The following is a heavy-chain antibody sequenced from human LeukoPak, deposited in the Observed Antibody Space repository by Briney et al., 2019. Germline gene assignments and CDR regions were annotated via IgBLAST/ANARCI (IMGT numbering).Heavy chain of an antibody. CDR2: ISYDGSNE. CDR3: ARKFLTGRLIDY. Sequence: GGSLRLSCAVSGFTFSNYGMHWVRQAPGKGLEWVAVISYDGSNEYYADSVKGRFTISRDTSRNTLYLQMNSLRAEDTALYYCARKFLTGRLIDYWGQGTLVTVSS. D-gene: IGHD7-27*01. V-gene: IGHV3-30*03. CDR1: GFTFSNYG. J-gene: IGHJ4*02.